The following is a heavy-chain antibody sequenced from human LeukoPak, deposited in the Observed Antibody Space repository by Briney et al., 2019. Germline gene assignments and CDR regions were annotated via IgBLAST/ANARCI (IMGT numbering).Heavy chain of an antibody. D-gene: IGHD1-26*01. CDR3: ARNRVVGGDDFDI. CDR2: ITTGSSYL. CDR1: GFTFTTYS. Sequence: GGSLRLSCAASGFTFTTYSTNWVRQAPGKGLEWVSSITTGSSYLYYADSVKGRFTISRGNAKNSLYLQMNSLRAEDTAVYYCARNRVVGGDDFDIWGQGTMVTVSS. J-gene: IGHJ3*02. V-gene: IGHV3-21*01.